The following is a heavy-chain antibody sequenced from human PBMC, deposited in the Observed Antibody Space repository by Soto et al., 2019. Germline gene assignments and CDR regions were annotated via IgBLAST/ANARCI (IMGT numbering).Heavy chain of an antibody. CDR2: ISTYSGDT. D-gene: IGHD5-12*01. CDR3: ARHHGPTTSENWFDP. J-gene: IGHJ5*02. Sequence: GASVKVSCKASGYTFFTYDISWVRQAPGQGLEWMGWISTYSGDTKYAQKFQGRVTMTTDTSTTTAYLELRSLRSGDTAVYYCARHHGPTTSENWFDPWGQGTLVTAPQ. V-gene: IGHV1-18*01. CDR1: GYTFFTYD.